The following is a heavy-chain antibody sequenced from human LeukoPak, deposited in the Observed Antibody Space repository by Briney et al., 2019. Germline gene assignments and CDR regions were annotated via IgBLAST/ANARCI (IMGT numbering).Heavy chain of an antibody. CDR3: ATAPTLYCSSTSCSDH. CDR2: FDPEDGET. CDR1: GYTLTELS. J-gene: IGHJ4*02. D-gene: IGHD2-2*01. V-gene: IGHV1-24*01. Sequence: ASVKVSCKVSGYTLTELSMHWVRQAPGKGLEWMGGFDPEDGETIYAQKFQGRVTMTEDTSTDTAYMELSSLRSEDTAVYYCATAPTLYCSSTSCSDHWGQGTLVTVSS.